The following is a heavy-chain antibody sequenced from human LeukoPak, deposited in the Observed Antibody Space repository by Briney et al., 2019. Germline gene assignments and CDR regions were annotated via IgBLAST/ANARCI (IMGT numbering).Heavy chain of an antibody. Sequence: SETLSLTCAVSGGSISSSNWWSWVRQPPGKGLEWIGEIYHSGSTNYNPSLKSRVTISVDKSKNQFSLKLSSVTAADTAVYYCARQGVVVPAATYYYYYYGMDVWGKGTTATVSS. J-gene: IGHJ6*04. V-gene: IGHV4-4*02. CDR3: ARQGVVVPAATYYYYYYGMDV. CDR1: GGSISSSNW. D-gene: IGHD2-2*01. CDR2: IYHSGST.